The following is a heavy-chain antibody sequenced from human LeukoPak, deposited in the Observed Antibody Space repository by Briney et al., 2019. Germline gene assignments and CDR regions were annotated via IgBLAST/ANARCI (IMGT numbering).Heavy chain of an antibody. CDR2: ISPDSSFI. V-gene: IGHV3-21*04. J-gene: IGHJ4*02. D-gene: IGHD6-13*01. Sequence: GGSLRLSCAGSGFTFSTDGMNWVRQAPGKGLEWVSSISPDSSFIYQADSVKGRFTISRDNSKNTLYLQMSNLRAEDTAVYYCARYSSSWYSPFGYWGQRTLVTVSS. CDR3: ARYSSSWYSPFGY. CDR1: GFTFSTDG.